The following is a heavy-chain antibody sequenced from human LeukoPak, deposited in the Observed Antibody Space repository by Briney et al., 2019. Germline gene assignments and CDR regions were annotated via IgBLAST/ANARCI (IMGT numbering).Heavy chain of an antibody. Sequence: GGSLRLSCAASGFTFSSYGMHWVRQAPGKGLEWVAFIRYDGSNKYYEDSVKGRVTISRDNSKTTLYLQMNSLRAEEKAVYYCAKNIRSSSHFDYWGQGTLVTVSS. CDR2: IRYDGSNK. CDR3: AKNIRSSSHFDY. J-gene: IGHJ4*02. CDR1: GFTFSSYG. D-gene: IGHD6-6*01. V-gene: IGHV3-30*02.